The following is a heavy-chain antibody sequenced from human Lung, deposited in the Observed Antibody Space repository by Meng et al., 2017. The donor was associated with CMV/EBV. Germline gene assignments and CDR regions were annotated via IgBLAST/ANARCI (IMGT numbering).Heavy chain of an antibody. D-gene: IGHD3-3*01. CDR1: GFTFDDYT. J-gene: IGHJ5*02. Sequence: SCAASGFTFDDYTMHWVRQAPGKGLEWVALISWDGDTTYYADSVKGRFSISRDNSKNSLYLQMNSLRTEDTALYYCAKETSNYDFWSGYYTGGLDPWXQGTLVTVSS. V-gene: IGHV3-43*01. CDR3: AKETSNYDFWSGYYTGGLDP. CDR2: ISWDGDTT.